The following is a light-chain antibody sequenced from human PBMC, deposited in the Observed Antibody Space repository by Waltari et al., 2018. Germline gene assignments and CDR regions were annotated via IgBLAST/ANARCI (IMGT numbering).Light chain of an antibody. V-gene: IGLV2-14*03. CDR1: RNDIGSHTF. Sequence: QSALTQPASMSGSPGQSITISCTGTRNDIGSHTFVSWYQQHPGRAPRLIIFDIKRRPSGSSSRFSASRSGSTASLTISGLQAEDEADYYCCSYTSATTWIFGGGTRLTVL. CDR3: CSYTSATTWI. J-gene: IGLJ2*01. CDR2: DIK.